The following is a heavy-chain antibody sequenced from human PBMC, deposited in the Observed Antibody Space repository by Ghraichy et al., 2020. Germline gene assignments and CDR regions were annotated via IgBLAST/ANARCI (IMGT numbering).Heavy chain of an antibody. CDR2: ISANGATT. J-gene: IGHJ4*02. V-gene: IGHV3-23*01. CDR3: AKRDSTLSFDY. CDR1: GFTFRNYG. Sequence: GGSLRLSCAASGFTFRNYGLAWVRQAQGRGLEWVSSISANGATTYYGDSVKGRFTISRDNSRHQLFLQMNSLRAEDTAVYYCAKRDSTLSFDYWGQGALVTVSS. D-gene: IGHD3-10*01.